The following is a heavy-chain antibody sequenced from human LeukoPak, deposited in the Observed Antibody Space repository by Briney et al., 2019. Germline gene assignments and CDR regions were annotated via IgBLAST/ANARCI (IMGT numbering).Heavy chain of an antibody. CDR2: INPNSGGT. Sequence: ASVKVSCKASRYTFTGYYTHWVRQAPGQGLEWMGWINPNSGGTNYAQKFQGRVTMTRDTSISTAYMELSRLRSDDTAVYYCARERGPVGLSYWGQGTLVTVSS. V-gene: IGHV1-2*02. J-gene: IGHJ4*02. CDR1: RYTFTGYY. CDR3: ARERGPVGLSY. D-gene: IGHD1-26*01.